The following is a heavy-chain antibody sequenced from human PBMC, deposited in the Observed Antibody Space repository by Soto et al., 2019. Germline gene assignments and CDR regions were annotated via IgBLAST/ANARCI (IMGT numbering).Heavy chain of an antibody. CDR1: GFNFTSYG. CDR3: AKLVPYGDYVLHNNWFDP. CDR2: ITYDGRDE. D-gene: IGHD4-17*01. Sequence: GGSLRLSCAVSGFNFTSYGMHWVRQAPGKGLEWVSLITYDGRDEYYADSVKGRFTISRDNSKNTLYLQMNSLGAEDTAIYYCAKLVPYGDYVLHNNWFDPWGQGTLVTVSS. J-gene: IGHJ5*02. V-gene: IGHV3-30*18.